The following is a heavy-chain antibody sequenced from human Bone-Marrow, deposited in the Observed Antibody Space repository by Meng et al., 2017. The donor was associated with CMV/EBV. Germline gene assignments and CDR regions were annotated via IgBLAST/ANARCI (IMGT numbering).Heavy chain of an antibody. CDR3: ERFNRPRDPLYGMDV. CDR1: GCSVSSGSYY. J-gene: IGHJ6*02. Sequence: SETLSLTCTVSGCSVSSGSYYWSWIRQPPGKGLEWIGDIYYSGSTNYNPSLKSRVTISVDTCKNQLYLKLRSVTAADTAVYYSERFNRPRDPLYGMDVWGQGTTVTVSS. D-gene: IGHD2-21*02. CDR2: IYYSGST. V-gene: IGHV4-61*01.